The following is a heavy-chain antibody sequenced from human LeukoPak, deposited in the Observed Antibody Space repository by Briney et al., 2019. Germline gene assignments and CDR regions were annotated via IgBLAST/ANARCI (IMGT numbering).Heavy chain of an antibody. V-gene: IGHV3-48*02. CDR1: GFTFSSYS. J-gene: IGHJ4*02. CDR2: ISSSSSNI. CDR3: AREERGRYFSWGVGYFDY. Sequence: GGAPRLSCAASGFTFSSYSMNGVRQAPWKGLEWVSYISSSSSNIYYADSVNGRFTISRDNAKNSLYLQMNSLGDGDPGVYYCAREERGRYFSWGVGYFDYWGKGPLVTVSS. D-gene: IGHD1-26*01.